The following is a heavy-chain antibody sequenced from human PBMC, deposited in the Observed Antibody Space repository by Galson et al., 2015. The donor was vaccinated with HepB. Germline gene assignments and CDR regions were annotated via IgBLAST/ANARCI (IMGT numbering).Heavy chain of an antibody. CDR2: INHSGST. CDR1: GGSFSGYY. V-gene: IGHV4-34*01. Sequence: SETLSLTCAVYGGSFSGYYWSWIRQPPGKGLEWIGEINHSGSTNYNPSLKSRVTISVDTSKNQFSLKLNSVTAADTAVYYCARASMIVVVTGWFDPWGQGTLVTVSS. D-gene: IGHD3-22*01. J-gene: IGHJ5*02. CDR3: ARASMIVVVTGWFDP.